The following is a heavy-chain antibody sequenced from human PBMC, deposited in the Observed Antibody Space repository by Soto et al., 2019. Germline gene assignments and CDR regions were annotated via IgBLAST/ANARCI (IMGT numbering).Heavy chain of an antibody. V-gene: IGHV1-24*01. CDR2: FDPEDGET. J-gene: IGHJ4*02. CDR1: GYTLTELS. CDR3: ATNLRYNWNDVFDY. Sequence: GASVKVSCKVSGYTLTELSMHWVRQAPGKGLEWMGGFDPEDGETIYAQKFQGRVTMTEDTSTDTAYMELSSLRSEGTAVYYCATNLRYNWNDVFDYWGQGTLVTVSS. D-gene: IGHD1-20*01.